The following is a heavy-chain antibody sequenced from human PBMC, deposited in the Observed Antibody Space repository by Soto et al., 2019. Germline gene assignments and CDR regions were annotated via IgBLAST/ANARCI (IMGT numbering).Heavy chain of an antibody. D-gene: IGHD4-17*01. CDR1: GFSLSTSGVG. Sequence: QITLKESGPPLVKPTQTLTLTCTFSGFSLSTSGVGVGWIRQPPGKALEWLALIYWDDDKRYSPSLKSRLTXTXXTSKNQVVLTMTNMDPVDTATYYCAHWTTVTLFDYWGQGTLVTVSS. V-gene: IGHV2-5*02. CDR3: AHWTTVTLFDY. J-gene: IGHJ4*02. CDR2: IYWDDDK.